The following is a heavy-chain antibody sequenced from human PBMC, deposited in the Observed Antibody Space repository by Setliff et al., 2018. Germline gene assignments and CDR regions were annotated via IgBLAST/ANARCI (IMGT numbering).Heavy chain of an antibody. CDR2: VYYSGDT. V-gene: IGHV4-39*01. CDR3: ARHRPNLPFDA. Sequence: SETLSLTCSVSGGSISNSDYYWDWIRQPPGKGLEWIGRVYYSGDTYYIPSLLSRVTISVDTSKNQFSLKLSSVAAADTSVYFCARHRPNLPFDAWGQGALVTVSS. J-gene: IGHJ4*02. CDR1: GGSISNSDYY. D-gene: IGHD7-27*01.